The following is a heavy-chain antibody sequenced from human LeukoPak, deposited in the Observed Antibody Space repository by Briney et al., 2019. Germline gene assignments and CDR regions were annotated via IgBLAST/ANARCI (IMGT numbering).Heavy chain of an antibody. V-gene: IGHV3-53*01. CDR1: GFTVSSAC. Sequence: PGGSLRLSCAASGFTVSSACMTWVRQTPGRGLEWVSVIYSGGGTYYADSVKGRFTISRDSSKNTVYLQMNSLRAEDTDVYYCARGPKGKYYFDYWGQGTLVTVSS. J-gene: IGHJ4*02. CDR3: ARGPKGKYYFDY. CDR2: IYSGGGT.